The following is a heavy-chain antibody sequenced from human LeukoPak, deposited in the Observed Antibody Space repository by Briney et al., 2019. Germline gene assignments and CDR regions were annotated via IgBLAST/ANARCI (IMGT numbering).Heavy chain of an antibody. D-gene: IGHD5-24*01. CDR2: FGTRSTSI. CDR1: GFTFSTYA. CDR3: TRVGYIDEGIDY. Sequence: GGSLRLSCAASGFTFSTYAMNWVRQAPGKGLEWVSSFGTRSTSIYYAHSVTGRFIISRDNAKNSLYLQMNSLRAEDTAVYYCTRVGYIDEGIDYWGQGTLVTVSS. J-gene: IGHJ4*02. V-gene: IGHV3-21*01.